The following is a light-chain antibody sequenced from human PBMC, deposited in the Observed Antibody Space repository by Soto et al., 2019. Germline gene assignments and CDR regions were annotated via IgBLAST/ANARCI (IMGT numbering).Light chain of an antibody. Sequence: QSVLTQPASVSGSPGQSITISCTGTSSDVGAYNSVAWYQHNPGKAPKLMIYEVSKRPSGVPDRFSGSKSGNTASLTVSGLQAEDEADYYCSSYAGSNVYVFGTGTKVTVL. CDR2: EVS. V-gene: IGLV2-8*01. J-gene: IGLJ1*01. CDR3: SSYAGSNVYV. CDR1: SSDVGAYNS.